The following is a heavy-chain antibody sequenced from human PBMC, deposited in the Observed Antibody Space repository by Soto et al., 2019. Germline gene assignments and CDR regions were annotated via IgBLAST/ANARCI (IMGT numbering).Heavy chain of an antibody. CDR3: ARDPALGLFDY. V-gene: IGHV3-74*01. D-gene: IGHD7-27*01. CDR2: INSDGSST. J-gene: IGHJ4*02. CDR1: GFTFSSYW. Sequence: GGSLRLSCAASGFTFSSYWMHWVRQAPGKGLEWVSRINSDGSSTNYAASVKGRFTISRDNAKNTLYLQMNSLRAEDTAVYYCARDPALGLFDYWGQGTLVTVSS.